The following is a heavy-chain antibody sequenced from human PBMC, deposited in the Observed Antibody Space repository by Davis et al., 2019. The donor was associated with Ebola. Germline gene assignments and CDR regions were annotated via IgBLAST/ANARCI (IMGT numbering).Heavy chain of an antibody. D-gene: IGHD2-21*01. CDR3: ASRVGFHY. CDR1: GFMFSSYA. Sequence: GESLKISCAASGFMFSSYAMHWIRQAPGKGLEWISYISGSGSTIYYADSVKGRFTISRDNARSSLYLQMNSLRGEDTAVYYCASRVGFHYWGQGTLVTVSS. V-gene: IGHV3-48*04. CDR2: ISGSGSTI. J-gene: IGHJ4*02.